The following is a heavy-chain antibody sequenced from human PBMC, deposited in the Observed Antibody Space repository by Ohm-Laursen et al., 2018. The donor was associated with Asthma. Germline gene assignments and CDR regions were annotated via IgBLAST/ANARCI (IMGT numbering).Heavy chain of an antibody. CDR1: GFTFDDYA. Sequence: SLRLSCAASGFTFDDYAMHWVRQAPGKGLEWVSGISWNSGSIGYADSVKGRFTISRDNSKNTLYLQMNSLRPEDTAVYYCAKDLESESDILTGYYYYYGMDVWGQGTTVTVSS. J-gene: IGHJ6*02. D-gene: IGHD3-9*01. V-gene: IGHV3-9*01. CDR2: ISWNSGSI. CDR3: AKDLESESDILTGYYYYYGMDV.